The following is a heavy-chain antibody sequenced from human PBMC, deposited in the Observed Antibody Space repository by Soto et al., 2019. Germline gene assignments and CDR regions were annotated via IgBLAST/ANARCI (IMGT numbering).Heavy chain of an antibody. CDR3: VRDDSFRDSSAP. CDR2: IYYSGST. D-gene: IGHD3-22*01. Sequence: PSETLSLTCTVSGGSISSYYWSWIRQPPGKGLEWIGYIYYSGSTNYNPSLKSRVTISVDTSKNQSSLKLSSVTAADTGVYYCVRDDSFRDSSAPWGQGTLVTVSS. CDR1: GGSISSYY. V-gene: IGHV4-59*12. J-gene: IGHJ5*02.